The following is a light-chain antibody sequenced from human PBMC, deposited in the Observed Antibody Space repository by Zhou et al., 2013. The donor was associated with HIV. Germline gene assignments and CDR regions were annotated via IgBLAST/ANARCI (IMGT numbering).Light chain of an antibody. CDR3: QHRLNWPRLT. J-gene: IGKJ4*01. CDR1: QSVSSF. Sequence: EVVLTQSPATLSLSPGERATLSCRASQSVSSFLAWYQQKPGQAPRLLIYDASNRATGIPARFNGSGSGTDFTLTISSLAPEDYAIYYCQHRLNWPRLTFGGGTKVDIK. V-gene: IGKV3-11*01. CDR2: DAS.